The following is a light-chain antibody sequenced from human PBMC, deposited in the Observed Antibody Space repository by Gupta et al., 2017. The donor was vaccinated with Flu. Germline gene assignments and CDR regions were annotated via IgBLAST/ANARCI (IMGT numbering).Light chain of an antibody. CDR3: QQRSIWVT. Sequence: SPATLSLSPGERATLSCRTSQSVSNNLAWYQQKPGQAPRLLIYDASNRATGVPGRFSGGGSGTDFSLTISSLESEDFAVYYWQQRSIWVTFGGGTKVEIK. V-gene: IGKV3-11*01. J-gene: IGKJ4*01. CDR2: DAS. CDR1: QSVSNN.